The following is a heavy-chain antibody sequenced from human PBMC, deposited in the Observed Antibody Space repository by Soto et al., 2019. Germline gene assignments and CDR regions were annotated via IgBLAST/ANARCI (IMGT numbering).Heavy chain of an antibody. Sequence: PWETLSLTPTVSGCSISSYYWSWIRQPPGKGLEWIGYIYYSGSTNYNPSLKSRVTISVDTSKNQFSLKLSSLTAADTAVYYCATVPDYWGQGILVTISS. CDR3: ATVPDY. CDR2: IYYSGST. CDR1: GCSISSYY. J-gene: IGHJ4*02. D-gene: IGHD2-2*01. V-gene: IGHV4-59*12.